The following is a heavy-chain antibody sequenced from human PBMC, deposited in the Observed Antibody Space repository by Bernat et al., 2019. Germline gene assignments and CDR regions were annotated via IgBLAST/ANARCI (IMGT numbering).Heavy chain of an antibody. D-gene: IGHD3-9*01. J-gene: IGHJ4*02. Sequence: QLQLQESGSGLVKPSQTLSLTCAVSGGSISSGGYSWSWIRQPPEKGLEWIGYIYHSGSTYYNPSLKSRVTISVDRSKNQFSLKLSSVTAADTAVYYCARVFHDILTGYWYYFDYWGQGTLVTVSS. CDR2: IYHSGST. V-gene: IGHV4-30-2*01. CDR3: ARVFHDILTGYWYYFDY. CDR1: GGSISSGGYS.